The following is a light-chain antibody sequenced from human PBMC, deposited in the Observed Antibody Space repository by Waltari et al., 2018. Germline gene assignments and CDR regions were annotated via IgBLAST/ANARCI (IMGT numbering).Light chain of an antibody. CDR1: ALPTHY. J-gene: IGLJ2*01. V-gene: IGLV3-25*03. CDR2: KDT. CDR3: QSGDSTSTHVV. Sequence: SYELTQPPSVSVSPGQTARITCCGHALPTHYALWYQQKPVQAPVLVTYKDTGRPSGIPDRFSGSSSGTTVTLTISGVQAEDEADYYCQSGDSTSTHVVFGGGTKLTVL.